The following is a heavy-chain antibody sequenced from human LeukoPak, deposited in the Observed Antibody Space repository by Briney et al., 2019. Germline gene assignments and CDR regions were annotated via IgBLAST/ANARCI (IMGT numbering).Heavy chain of an antibody. D-gene: IGHD3-22*01. J-gene: IGHJ4*02. CDR2: ISYDGSNK. CDR1: GFTFSSYA. V-gene: IGHV3-30-3*01. CDR3: ARDLWYYDSSGYLDY. Sequence: PGGSLRLSCAASGFTFSSYAMHWVRQAPGKGLEWVAVISYDGSNKYYADSVKGRFTISRGNSKNTLFLQMNSLRAEDTAVYYCARDLWYYDSSGYLDYWGQGTLVTVSS.